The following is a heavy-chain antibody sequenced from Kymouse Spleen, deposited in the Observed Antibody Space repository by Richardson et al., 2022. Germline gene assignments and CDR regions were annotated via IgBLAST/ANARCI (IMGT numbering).Heavy chain of an antibody. CDR1: GGSFSGYY. CDR3: ARGCWYGDYYYYGMDV. Sequence: QVQLQQWGAGLLKPSETLSLTCAVYGGSFSGYYWSWIRQPPGKGLEWIGEINHSGSTNYNPSLKSRVTISVDTSKNQFSLKLSSVTAADTAVYYCARGCWYGDYYYYGMDVWGQGTTVTVSS. V-gene: IGHV4-34*01. J-gene: IGHJ6*02. CDR2: INHSGST. D-gene: IGHD6-13*01,IGHD6-19*01.